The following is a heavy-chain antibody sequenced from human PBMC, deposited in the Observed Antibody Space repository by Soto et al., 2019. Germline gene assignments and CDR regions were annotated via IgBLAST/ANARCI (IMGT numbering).Heavy chain of an antibody. CDR1: GFTFSSYS. Sequence: PGGSLRLSCAASGFTFSSYSMNWVRQAPGKGLEWASSISSSSSYIYYADSVKGRFTISRDNAKNSLYLQMNSLRAEDTAVYYCAREAPAPFGHSSSSFDYWGQGTLVTVSS. V-gene: IGHV3-21*01. J-gene: IGHJ4*02. D-gene: IGHD6-6*01. CDR3: AREAPAPFGHSSSSFDY. CDR2: ISSSSSYI.